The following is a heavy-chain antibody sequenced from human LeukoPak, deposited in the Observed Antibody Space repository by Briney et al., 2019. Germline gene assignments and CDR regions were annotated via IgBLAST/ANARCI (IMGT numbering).Heavy chain of an antibody. J-gene: IGHJ5*02. CDR1: GFTFSDYY. D-gene: IGHD3-10*01. V-gene: IGHV3-11*06. CDR3: VRDQWFGSA. CDR2: ISSSSSDT. Sequence: GGSLRLSCAASGFTFSDYYMSWIRQAPGKGLEWVSYISSSSSDTSYADSMNGRFTISRDNAKNSLFLQMDSLRDEDTAVYYCVRDQWFGSAWGQGTLVTVSS.